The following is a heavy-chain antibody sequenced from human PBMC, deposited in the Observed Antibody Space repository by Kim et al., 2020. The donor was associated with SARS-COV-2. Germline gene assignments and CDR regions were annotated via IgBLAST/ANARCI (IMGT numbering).Heavy chain of an antibody. J-gene: IGHJ3*02. V-gene: IGHV4-31*03. CDR2: IYYSGST. CDR1: GGSISSGGYY. D-gene: IGHD6-19*01. CDR3: ARARRGIVVDAFDI. Sequence: SETLSLTCTVSGGSISSGGYYWSLIRQHPGKGLEWIGYIYYSGSTYYNPSLKSRVTISVDTSKNQFSLKLSSVTAADTAVYYCARARRGIVVDAFDIWGQGTIVTVSS.